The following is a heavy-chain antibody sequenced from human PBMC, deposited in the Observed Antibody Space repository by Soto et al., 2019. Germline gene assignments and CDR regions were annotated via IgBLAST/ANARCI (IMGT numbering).Heavy chain of an antibody. D-gene: IGHD3-10*01. V-gene: IGHV4-59*01. CDR2: IYYSGST. CDR3: ARVGGISYYYGSGDDGMDV. J-gene: IGHJ6*02. CDR1: GGSISSYY. Sequence: SETLSLTCTVSGGSISSYYWSWIRQPPGKGLEWIGYIYYSGSTNYNPSLKSRVTISVDTSKNQFSLKLSSVTAADTAVYYCARVGGISYYYGSGDDGMDVWGQRTTVTVSS.